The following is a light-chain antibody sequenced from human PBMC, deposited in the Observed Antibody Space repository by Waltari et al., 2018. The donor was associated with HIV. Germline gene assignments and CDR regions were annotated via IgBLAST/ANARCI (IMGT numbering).Light chain of an antibody. V-gene: IGLV1-47*01. CDR3: ATWDDNLSGVV. J-gene: IGLJ2*01. Sequence: QSVLTQPPSASGLPGQRVTISCSGSSSDIGSYYVYWFQQLPGTAPKLLIYRNNQRPSGVPDRFSGSKSGTSASLAISGLRSEDEADYYCATWDDNLSGVVFGGGTKLTVL. CDR1: SSDIGSYY. CDR2: RNN.